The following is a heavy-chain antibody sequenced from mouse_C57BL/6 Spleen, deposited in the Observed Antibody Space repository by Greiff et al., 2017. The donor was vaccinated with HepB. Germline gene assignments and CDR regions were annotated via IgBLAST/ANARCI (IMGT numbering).Heavy chain of an antibody. V-gene: IGHV3-6*01. CDR1: GYSITSGYY. CDR2: ISYDGSN. J-gene: IGHJ2*01. CDR3: ARDTSPSCFDY. D-gene: IGHD5-1*01. Sequence: EVQLQESGPGLVKPSQSLSLTCSVTGYSITSGYYWNWIRQFPGNKLEWMGYISYDGSNNYNPSLKNRISITRDTSKNQFFMKLNSVTTEDTATYCCARDTSPSCFDYWGQGTTLTVSS.